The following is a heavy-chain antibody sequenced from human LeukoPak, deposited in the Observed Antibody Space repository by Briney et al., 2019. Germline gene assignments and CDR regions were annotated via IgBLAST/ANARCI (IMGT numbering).Heavy chain of an antibody. Sequence: GGSLRLSCAASGFTFSNYEMNWVRQAPGKGLEWVSVISFTGGNKYYADSVKGRFTISRDNSKSTIFLQMNSLKTEDTAVYYCARPHSDYGGIDYWGQGTLVTVSS. CDR1: GFTFSNYE. D-gene: IGHD4-17*01. J-gene: IGHJ4*02. V-gene: IGHV3-30*04. CDR2: ISFTGGNK. CDR3: ARPHSDYGGIDY.